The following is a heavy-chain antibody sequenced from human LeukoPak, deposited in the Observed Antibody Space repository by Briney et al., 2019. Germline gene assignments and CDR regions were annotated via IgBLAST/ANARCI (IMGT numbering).Heavy chain of an antibody. CDR2: IKEDGSEK. Sequence: GGSLRLSCAASGFTFSSYWMSWVRQAPGKGLEWVANIKEDGSEKYYVDSVKGRFIISRDNARNSLYLQMNSLRAEDTAVYYCARGGENYGYWFDYWGQGTLVTVSS. V-gene: IGHV3-7*01. D-gene: IGHD5-18*01. CDR1: GFTFSSYW. CDR3: ARGGENYGYWFDY. J-gene: IGHJ4*02.